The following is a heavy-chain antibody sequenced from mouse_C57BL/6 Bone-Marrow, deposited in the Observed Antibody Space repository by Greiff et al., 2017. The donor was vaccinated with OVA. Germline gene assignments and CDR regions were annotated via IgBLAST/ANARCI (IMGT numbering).Heavy chain of an antibody. CDR1: GYTFTSYW. CDR2: IDPNSGGT. V-gene: IGHV1-72*01. J-gene: IGHJ1*03. CDR3: ASYYYGSSLDWYFDV. Sequence: LVESGAELVKPGASVKLSCKASGYTFTSYWMHWVKQRPGRGLEWIGRIDPNSGGTKYNEKFKSKATLTVDKPSSTAYMQLSSLTSEDSAVYYCASYYYGSSLDWYFDVWGTGTTVTVSS. D-gene: IGHD1-1*01.